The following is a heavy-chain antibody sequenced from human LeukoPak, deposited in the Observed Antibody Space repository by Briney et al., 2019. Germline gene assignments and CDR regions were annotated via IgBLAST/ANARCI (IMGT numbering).Heavy chain of an antibody. V-gene: IGHV4-34*01. CDR3: ARGRKYTHYDFWSEGWFDP. J-gene: IGHJ5*02. CDR2: INHSGST. CDR1: GGSFSGYY. D-gene: IGHD3-3*01. Sequence: SETLSLTCDVYGGSFSGYYWGWIRQPPGKGLEWIGEINHSGSTNYNPSLKSRVTISVDTSKNQFSLKLSSVTAADTAVYHCARGRKYTHYDFWSEGWFDPWGQGTLVTVSS.